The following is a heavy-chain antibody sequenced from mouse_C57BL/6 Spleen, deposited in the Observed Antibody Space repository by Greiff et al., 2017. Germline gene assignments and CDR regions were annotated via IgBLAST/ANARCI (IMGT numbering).Heavy chain of an antibody. V-gene: IGHV1-80*01. D-gene: IGHD2-4*01. J-gene: IGHJ1*03. Sequence: QVQLQQSGAELVKPGASVKISCKASGYAFSSYWMNWVKQRPGKGLEWIGQIYPGDGDTNYNGKFKGKATLTADKSSSTAYMQLSSLTSEDSAVYFGARLPSYDYDGDWYFDVWGTGTTVTVSS. CDR1: GYAFSSYW. CDR3: ARLPSYDYDGDWYFDV. CDR2: IYPGDGDT.